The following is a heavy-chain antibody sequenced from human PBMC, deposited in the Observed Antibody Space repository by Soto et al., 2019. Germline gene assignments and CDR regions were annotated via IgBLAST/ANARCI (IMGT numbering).Heavy chain of an antibody. Sequence: QVQLQESGPGLVKPSETLSLTCTVSGDSVSSRSHYWSWVRQPPGSGLEWGGYIYYNEDTNYNPSLLGRLTISVDTSKNQFSLILTSVTAADTALYYCARVFCGDDCSSRTRPSDFDSWGQGLLVSVSS. CDR2: IYYNEDT. J-gene: IGHJ5*01. V-gene: IGHV4-61*01. CDR1: GDSVSSRSHY. D-gene: IGHD2-21*02. CDR3: ARVFCGDDCSSRTRPSDFDS.